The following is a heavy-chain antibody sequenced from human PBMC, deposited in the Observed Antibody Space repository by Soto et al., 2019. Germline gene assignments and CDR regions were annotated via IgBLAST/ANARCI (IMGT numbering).Heavy chain of an antibody. CDR3: ARVDYDFWSGNWFDP. Sequence: SETLSLTCAVYGGSFSGYYWSWIRQPPGKGLEWIGEINHSGSTNYNPSLKSRVTISVDTSKNQFSLKLSSVTAADTAVYYCARVDYDFWSGNWFDPWGQGTLVTVSS. CDR1: GGSFSGYY. V-gene: IGHV4-34*01. J-gene: IGHJ5*02. CDR2: INHSGST. D-gene: IGHD3-3*01.